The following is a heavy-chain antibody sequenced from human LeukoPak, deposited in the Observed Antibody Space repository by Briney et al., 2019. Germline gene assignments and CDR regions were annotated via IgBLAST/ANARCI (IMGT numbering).Heavy chain of an antibody. CDR2: ISGSSSTI. Sequence: GGSLRLSCAASGFTFSSYSMNWVRQAPGKGLEWGSYISGSSSTIYYADSVKGRFTISRDNGKNTLYLQMNSLRAEDTAVYYCARGSTYYDSSGQVPFDYWGQGTLVTVSS. CDR1: GFTFSSYS. D-gene: IGHD3-22*01. V-gene: IGHV3-48*01. CDR3: ARGSTYYDSSGQVPFDY. J-gene: IGHJ4*02.